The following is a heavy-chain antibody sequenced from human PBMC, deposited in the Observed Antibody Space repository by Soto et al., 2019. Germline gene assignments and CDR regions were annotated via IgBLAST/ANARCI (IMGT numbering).Heavy chain of an antibody. Sequence: PSETLSLTCAVSGGSISSSNWWSWVRQPPGKGLEWIGEIYHSGSTNYNPSLKSRVTISVDKSKNQFSLNLSSVTAADTAVYYCATFGSGFSQGLDVWGQGTTVTVSS. CDR3: ATFGSGFSQGLDV. CDR1: GGSISSSNW. CDR2: IYHSGST. J-gene: IGHJ6*02. V-gene: IGHV4-4*02. D-gene: IGHD3-10*01.